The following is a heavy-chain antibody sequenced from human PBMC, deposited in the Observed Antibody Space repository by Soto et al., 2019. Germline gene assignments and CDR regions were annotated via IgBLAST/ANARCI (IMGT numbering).Heavy chain of an antibody. J-gene: IGHJ4*02. D-gene: IGHD5-12*01. Sequence: QLQLQESGSGLVKPSQTLSLICAVSGGSISSGCYSWSWIRQPPGKGLEWIGYIYHSGSTYYNPSLKSRVTISVDRSKNQFSLKLSSVTAADTAVYYCASNRGGYSGFDYYYWGQGTLVTVSS. V-gene: IGHV4-30-2*01. CDR3: ASNRGGYSGFDYYY. CDR1: GGSISSGCYS. CDR2: IYHSGST.